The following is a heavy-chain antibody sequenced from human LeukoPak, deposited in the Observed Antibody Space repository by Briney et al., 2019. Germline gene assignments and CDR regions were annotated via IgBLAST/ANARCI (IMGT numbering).Heavy chain of an antibody. CDR2: IYYNGST. CDR1: GGSISSYY. V-gene: IGHV4-59*01. D-gene: IGHD5-18*01. J-gene: IGHJ4*02. Sequence: PSETLSLTCTVSGGSISSYYWSWIRQPPGKGLEWIGYIYYNGSTNYNPSLKSRVTISVDTSKNQFSLKLSSVTAADTALYYCAKDMRLDEDTAMVDYWGQGTLVTVSS. CDR3: AKDMRLDEDTAMVDY.